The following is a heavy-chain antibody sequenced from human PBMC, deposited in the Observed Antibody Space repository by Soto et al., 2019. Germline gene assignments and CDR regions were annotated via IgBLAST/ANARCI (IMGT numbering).Heavy chain of an antibody. CDR1: GYTFTTYG. J-gene: IGHJ6*02. CDR2: ISGYNGHT. CDR3: AREGEMPYYYYGLDV. D-gene: IGHD3-16*01. V-gene: IGHV1-18*01. Sequence: QVQLVQSGAEVRKPGASVKVSCKASGYTFTTYGISWVRQAPGQGLEWMGWISGYNGHTKYAQKFQGRVTXTPXXSXRTVDMDLRSLRSDDTAVYYCAREGEMPYYYYGLDVWGQGTTVTVSS.